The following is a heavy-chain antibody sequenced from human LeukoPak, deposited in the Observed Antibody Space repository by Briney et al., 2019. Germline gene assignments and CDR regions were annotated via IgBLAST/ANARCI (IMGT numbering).Heavy chain of an antibody. D-gene: IGHD6-13*01. V-gene: IGHV3-72*01. CDR1: GFTFSNHY. CDR3: ARDTAAALDY. Sequence: GRSLRLSCAASGFTFSNHYMDWVRQAPGKGLEWVRRTKNKGESHITDYAASVKGRFFSSRDDSKNSLYLQMNSLQTDDTGIYYCARDTAAALDYWGQGILVTVSS. CDR2: TKNKGESHIT. J-gene: IGHJ4*02.